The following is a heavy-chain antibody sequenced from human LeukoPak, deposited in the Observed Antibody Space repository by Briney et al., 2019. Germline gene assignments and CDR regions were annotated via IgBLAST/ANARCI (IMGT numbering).Heavy chain of an antibody. CDR1: GGTFSSYA. D-gene: IGHD6-13*01. CDR3: ASTPQYSSSWYATSSIDY. Sequence: ASVKVSCKASGGTFSSYAISWVRQAPGQGLEWMGGIIPIFGTANYAQKFQGRVTITADKSTSTAYMKLSSLRSEDTAVYYCASTPQYSSSWYATSSIDYWGQGTLVTASS. V-gene: IGHV1-69*06. J-gene: IGHJ4*02. CDR2: IIPIFGTA.